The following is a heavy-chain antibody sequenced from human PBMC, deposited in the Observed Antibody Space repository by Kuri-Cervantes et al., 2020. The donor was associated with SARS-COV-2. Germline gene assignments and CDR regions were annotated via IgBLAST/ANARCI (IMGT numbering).Heavy chain of an antibody. V-gene: IGHV4-4*07. CDR1: GGSISSYY. CDR2: IYTSGST. CDR3: ARRGDIVVVPAGAFDI. J-gene: IGHJ3*02. Sequence: SETLSLTCTVSGGSISSYYWSWIRQPAGKGLEWIGRIYTSGSTNYNPSLKSRVTMSVDTSKNQFSLKLSSVTAADTAVYYCARRGDIVVVPAGAFDIWGQGTMVTVSS. D-gene: IGHD2-2*01.